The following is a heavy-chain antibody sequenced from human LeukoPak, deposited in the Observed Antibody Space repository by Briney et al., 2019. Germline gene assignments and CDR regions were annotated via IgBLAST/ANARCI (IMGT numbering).Heavy chain of an antibody. CDR1: GGSISSYY. Sequence: SETLSLTCPVSGGSISSYYWSWIRQPPGKGLEWIGYIYYSGSTNYNPSLKSRVTISVETSKNQFSLKLSSVTAADTAVYYCARGRYSGRGLGMDVWGQGTTVTVSS. CDR3: ARGRYSGRGLGMDV. D-gene: IGHD6-13*01. J-gene: IGHJ6*02. V-gene: IGHV4-59*01. CDR2: IYYSGST.